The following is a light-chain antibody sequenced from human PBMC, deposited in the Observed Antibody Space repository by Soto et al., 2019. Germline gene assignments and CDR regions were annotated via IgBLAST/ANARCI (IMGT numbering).Light chain of an antibody. J-gene: IGKJ4*01. CDR2: DAS. CDR3: QQRSNWPPVT. V-gene: IGKV3-11*01. Sequence: EIALTQSPATLSLSPGERATLSCRASQSINRHLAWYRQKPGQAPRLLIYDASNRATGIPARFSGSGSGTDFTLTISSLEPEDFGVYYCQQRSNWPPVTFGGGTKVDI. CDR1: QSINRH.